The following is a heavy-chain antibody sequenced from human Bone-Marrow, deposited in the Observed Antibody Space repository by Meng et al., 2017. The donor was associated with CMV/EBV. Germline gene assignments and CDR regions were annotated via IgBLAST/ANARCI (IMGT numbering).Heavy chain of an antibody. J-gene: IGHJ4*02. CDR3: ARIDSSLEHCY. V-gene: IGHV1-69*05. CDR2: IIPIFGTA. D-gene: IGHD6-13*01. Sequence: SVKVSCKASGGTFSSYAISWVRQAPGQGLEWMGGIIPIFGTANYAQKFQGRVTITTDESTSTAYMELSSLRPEDTAVYYGARIDSSLEHCYWGQGTLVTVSS. CDR1: GGTFSSYA.